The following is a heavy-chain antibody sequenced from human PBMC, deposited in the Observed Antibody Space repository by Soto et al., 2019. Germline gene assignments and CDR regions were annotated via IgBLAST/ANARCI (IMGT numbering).Heavy chain of an antibody. CDR3: ARQTTLILPRGVIITHGGPFDP. D-gene: IGHD3-10*01. Sequence: SVKVSCKASGGTFSSYAISWVRQAPGQGLEWMGGIIPIFGTANYAQKFQGRVTITADESTSTAYMELSSLRSEDTAVYYCARQTTLILPRGVIITHGGPFDPWGQGTLVTVSS. CDR1: GGTFSSYA. CDR2: IIPIFGTA. J-gene: IGHJ5*02. V-gene: IGHV1-69*13.